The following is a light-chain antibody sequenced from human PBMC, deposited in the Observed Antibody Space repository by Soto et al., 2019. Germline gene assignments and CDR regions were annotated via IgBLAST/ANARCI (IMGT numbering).Light chain of an antibody. V-gene: IGKV3-20*01. J-gene: IGKJ2*01. CDR3: QQYGSSPYT. Sequence: EIVLTQSPGTLSLSPVERATLSCMASQSIRSSYLAWYQQKSGQTPRLLIYGASSRATGIPDRFSGSGSGTDFTLTISRLEPEDFAVYYCQQYGSSPYTFGQGTKVDIK. CDR1: QSIRSSY. CDR2: GAS.